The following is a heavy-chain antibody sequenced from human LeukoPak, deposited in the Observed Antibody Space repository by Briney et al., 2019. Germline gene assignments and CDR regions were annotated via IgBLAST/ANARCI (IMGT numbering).Heavy chain of an antibody. Sequence: SETLSLTCAVYGGSFSGYYWSWIRQPPGKGLEWIGEINHSGSTNYNPSLKSRVTISVDTSKNQFSLKLSSVTAADTAVYYCAREEPGYGVVPAAGFDYWGQGTLVTVSS. CDR2: INHSGST. V-gene: IGHV4-34*01. CDR1: GGSFSGYY. J-gene: IGHJ4*02. D-gene: IGHD2-2*01. CDR3: AREEPGYGVVPAAGFDY.